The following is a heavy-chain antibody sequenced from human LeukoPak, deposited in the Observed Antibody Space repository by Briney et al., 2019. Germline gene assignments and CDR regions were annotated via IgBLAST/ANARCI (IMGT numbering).Heavy chain of an antibody. CDR1: GDSINNSNYY. Sequence: SETLSLTCTVSGDSINNSNYYWGWMRQPPGKGLEWIGSIYYRGSTYYNSSLKSRVTISVDTSKNQFSLKLSSVTAADTAVYYCARRLGFRIDYWGQGTLVTVSS. D-gene: IGHD5-12*01. J-gene: IGHJ4*02. CDR3: ARRLGFRIDY. CDR2: IYYRGST. V-gene: IGHV4-39*01.